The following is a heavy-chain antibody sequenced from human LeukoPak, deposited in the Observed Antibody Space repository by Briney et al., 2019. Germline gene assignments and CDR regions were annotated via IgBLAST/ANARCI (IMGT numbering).Heavy chain of an antibody. V-gene: IGHV4-30-4*01. CDR1: GGSISSGDYY. CDR2: IYYSGST. Sequence: SETLSLTCTVSGGSISSGDYYWSWIRRPPGKGLEWIGYIYYSGSTYYNPSLKSRVTISVDTSKNQFSLKLSSVTAADTAVYYCARAHQVGITDAFDIWGQGTMVTVSS. J-gene: IGHJ3*02. D-gene: IGHD3-16*01. CDR3: ARAHQVGITDAFDI.